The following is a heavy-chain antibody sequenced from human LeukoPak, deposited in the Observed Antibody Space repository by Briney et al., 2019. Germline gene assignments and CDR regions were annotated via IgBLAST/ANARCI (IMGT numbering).Heavy chain of an antibody. D-gene: IGHD1-26*01. V-gene: IGHV1-24*01. J-gene: IGHJ5*01. CDR3: ATEKDLLLDS. CDR1: GYSLSELS. CDR2: FDPGDDET. Sequence: ASVKVSCKVSGYSLSELSTHWVRQAPGQGLEWMGGFDPGDDETIYAQKFQGRVTMAEDTSTDTAYLELSSLRSEDTAVYFCATEKDLLLDSWGQGTPVTVSS.